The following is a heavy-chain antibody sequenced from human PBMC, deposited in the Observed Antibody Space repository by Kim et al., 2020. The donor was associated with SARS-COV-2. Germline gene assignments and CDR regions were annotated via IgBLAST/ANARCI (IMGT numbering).Heavy chain of an antibody. Sequence: SETLSLTCTVSGGSISSGGYYWSWIRQHPGKGLEWIGYIYYSGSTYYNPSLKSRVTISVDTSKNQFSLKLSSVTAADTAVYYCARAVRSGSYRWPTRVDPWGQGTLVTVSS. CDR1: GGSISSGGYY. CDR2: IYYSGST. CDR3: ARAVRSGSYRWPTRVDP. J-gene: IGHJ5*02. D-gene: IGHD1-26*01. V-gene: IGHV4-31*03.